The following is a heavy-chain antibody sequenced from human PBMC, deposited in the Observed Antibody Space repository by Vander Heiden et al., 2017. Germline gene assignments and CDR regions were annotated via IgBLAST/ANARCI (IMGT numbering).Heavy chain of an antibody. CDR3: TTDVGQQLPTYYFDF. J-gene: IGHJ4*02. CDR1: SSSLNNAW. V-gene: IGHV3-15*07. CDR2: IKSTSDGGTT. D-gene: IGHD6-13*01. Sequence: EVQLVESGGGLVKPGGSLRLSCAASSSSLNNAWRNWVRQAPGKGLEWVGRIKSTSDGGTTEYAAPVKGRFIISRDDSRNMMSLQMNSLKTEDTAMYYCTTDVGQQLPTYYFDFWGQGTLVTVSS.